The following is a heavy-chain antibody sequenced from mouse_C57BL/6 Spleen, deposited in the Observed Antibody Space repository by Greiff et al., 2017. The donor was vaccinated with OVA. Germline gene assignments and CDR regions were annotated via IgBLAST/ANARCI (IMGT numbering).Heavy chain of an antibody. CDR2: ISGGGGNT. D-gene: IGHD6-5*01. Sequence: EVKVVESGGGLVKPGGSLKLSCAASGFPFSSYTMSWVRQTPEKRLEWVATISGGGGNTYYPDSVKGRFTISRDNAKNTLYLQMSSLRSEDTAMYYGARQGGEAYECPLDVWGTGTTVTVSS. CDR1: GFPFSSYT. J-gene: IGHJ1*03. V-gene: IGHV5-9*04. CDR3: ARQGGEAYECPLDV.